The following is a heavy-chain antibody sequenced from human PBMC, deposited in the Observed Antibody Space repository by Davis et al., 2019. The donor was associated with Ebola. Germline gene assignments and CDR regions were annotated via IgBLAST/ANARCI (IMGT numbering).Heavy chain of an antibody. J-gene: IGHJ6*03. Sequence: PSETLSLTCAVYGGSFSGYYWSWIRQPPGKGLEWIGEINHSGSTNYNPSLKSRVTISVDTSKNQFSLKLSSVTAADTAVYYCARGLGYYYYYYYYMDVWGKGTTVTVSS. CDR2: INHSGST. CDR3: ARGLGYYYYYYYYMDV. CDR1: GGSFSGYY. V-gene: IGHV4-34*01. D-gene: IGHD3-22*01.